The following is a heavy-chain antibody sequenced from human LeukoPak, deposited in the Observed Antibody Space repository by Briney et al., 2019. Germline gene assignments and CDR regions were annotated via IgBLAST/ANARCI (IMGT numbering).Heavy chain of an antibody. CDR2: ISGSGGST. Sequence: GGSLRLSCAAPGFTFSSYAMSWVRQAPGKGLEWVSAISGSGGSTYYADSVKGRFTISRDNSKNTLYLQMNSLRAEDTAVYYCAKDIVVVPAAQTLGAFDIWGQGTMVTVSS. CDR3: AKDIVVVPAAQTLGAFDI. V-gene: IGHV3-23*01. D-gene: IGHD2-2*01. J-gene: IGHJ3*02. CDR1: GFTFSSYA.